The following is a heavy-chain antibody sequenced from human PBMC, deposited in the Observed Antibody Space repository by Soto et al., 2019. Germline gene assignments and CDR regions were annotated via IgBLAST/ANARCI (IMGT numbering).Heavy chain of an antibody. J-gene: IGHJ4*02. D-gene: IGHD2-15*01. Sequence: QVQLVESGGGLVKPGGSLRLSCAASGFTFSDYYMSWIRQAPGKGLEWVSYISSSGSTIYYADSVKGRFTISRDNAKNYLYLKMNSRRAEDTAVYYCARVLGYCSGGSCYSSTFSFDYWGQGPLVTVSS. CDR2: ISSSGSTI. CDR3: ARVLGYCSGGSCYSSTFSFDY. V-gene: IGHV3-11*01. CDR1: GFTFSDYY.